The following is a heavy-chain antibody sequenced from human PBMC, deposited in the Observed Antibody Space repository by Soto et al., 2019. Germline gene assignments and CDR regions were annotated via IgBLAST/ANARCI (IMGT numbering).Heavy chain of an antibody. CDR2: IYYSGST. CDR1: GGSISSGDYY. V-gene: IGHV4-30-4*01. J-gene: IGHJ6*02. Sequence: SETLSLTCTVSGGSISSGDYYWSWIRQPPGKGLEWIGYIYYSGSTYYNPSLKSRVTISVDTSKNQFSLKLSSVTAADTAVYYCALFKRDYYGMDVWGQGTTVTVSS. CDR3: ALFKRDYYGMDV.